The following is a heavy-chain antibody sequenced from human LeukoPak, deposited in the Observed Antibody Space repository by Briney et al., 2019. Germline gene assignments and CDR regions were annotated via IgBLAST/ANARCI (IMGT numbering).Heavy chain of an antibody. CDR2: IYYSGST. D-gene: IGHD3-22*01. CDR3: ARATYYYNSSGYRNWFDP. J-gene: IGHJ5*02. CDR1: GASISRSDYF. V-gene: IGHV4-39*01. Sequence: PSETLSLTCTVSGASISRSDYFWGWIRQPPGKGLEWIGSIYYSGSTYYSPSLKGRVTISVDTSKNQFSLKLNSVTAADTAVYYCARATYYYNSSGYRNWFDPWGQGTLVTVSS.